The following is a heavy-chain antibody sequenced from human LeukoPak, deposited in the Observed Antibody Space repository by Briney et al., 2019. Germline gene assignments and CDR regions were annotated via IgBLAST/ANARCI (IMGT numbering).Heavy chain of an antibody. CDR2: INHSGST. V-gene: IGHV4-34*01. J-gene: IGHJ4*02. D-gene: IGHD3-3*01. CDR3: AKGFERNYDFWSGYYGDY. CDR1: GGSFSGYY. Sequence: PSETLSLTXAVYGGSFSGYYWSWIRQPPGKGVEWIGEINHSGSTKYTPSLKSRVTISVDTSKNQFSLKLSSVTAADTAVYYCAKGFERNYDFWSGYYGDYWGQGTLVTVSS.